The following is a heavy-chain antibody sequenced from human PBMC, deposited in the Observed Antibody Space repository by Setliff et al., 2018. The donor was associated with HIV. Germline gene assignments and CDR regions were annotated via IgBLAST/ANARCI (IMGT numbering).Heavy chain of an antibody. V-gene: IGHV3-74*01. D-gene: IGHD3-22*01. J-gene: IGHJ3*02. CDR3: ARPSLYHNNHGYYDAFDI. CDR2: INSDGSHT. CDR1: GFTFSTYW. Sequence: GSLRLSCAASGFTFSTYWMHWVRQVPGKGLVWVSRINSDGSHTDYADSVKGRFTISRDNSKNTLSLEMNSLRAEDTAVYYCARPSLYHNNHGYYDAFDIWGQGTTVTVSS.